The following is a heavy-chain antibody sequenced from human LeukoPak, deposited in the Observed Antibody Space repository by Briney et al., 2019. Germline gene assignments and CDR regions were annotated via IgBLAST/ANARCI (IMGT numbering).Heavy chain of an antibody. J-gene: IGHJ4*02. V-gene: IGHV3-7*05. D-gene: IGHD2-8*01. CDR2: IKQDGSEK. CDR3: ARGSNWALDY. Sequence: TGGSLRLSCAASGFTFSRYWMSWVRQAPGKGLEWVANIKQDGSEKSYVDSVKSRFTISRDNAKNSLYLQMNSLRAEDTAVYHCARGSNWALDYWGQGTLVTVSS. CDR1: GFTFSRYW.